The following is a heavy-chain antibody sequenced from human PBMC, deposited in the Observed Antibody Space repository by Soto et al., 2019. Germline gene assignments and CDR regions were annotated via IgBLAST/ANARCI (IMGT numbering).Heavy chain of an antibody. V-gene: IGHV4-59*01. CDR1: GGSISSYY. J-gene: IGHJ5*02. CDR3: AGGDTDRLYYDFWSGQQNWFDP. CDR2: IYYSGST. Sequence: SETLSLTCTVSGGSISSYYWSWIRQPPGKGLEWIGYIYYSGSTNYNPSLKSRVTISVDTSKNQFSLKLSSVTAADTAVYYCAGGDTDRLYYDFWSGQQNWFDPWGQETLVTVSS. D-gene: IGHD3-3*01.